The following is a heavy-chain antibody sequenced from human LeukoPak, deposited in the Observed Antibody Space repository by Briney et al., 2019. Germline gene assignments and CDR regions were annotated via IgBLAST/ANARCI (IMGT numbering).Heavy chain of an antibody. CDR2: ISAYNGNT. V-gene: IGHV1-18*01. CDR3: ARDNIPAATMADYYYYGMDV. Sequence: ASVTVSCKASGYTFTSYGISWVRQAPGQGLEWMGWISAYNGNTNYAQKLQGRVTMTRDTSISTAYMELSRLRSDDTAVYYCARDNIPAATMADYYYYGMDVWGQGTTVTVSS. D-gene: IGHD2-2*01. CDR1: GYTFTSYG. J-gene: IGHJ6*02.